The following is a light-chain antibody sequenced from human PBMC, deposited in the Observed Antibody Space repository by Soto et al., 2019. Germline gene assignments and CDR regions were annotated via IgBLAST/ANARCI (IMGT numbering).Light chain of an antibody. CDR3: SSYTSTSTYV. Sequence: QSVLTQPDSVSGSPGHSVAISCTAASSDIGNYNYVSWYQQRPGKVPKLIIHDVSDRPSGVSDRFSGSKSGNTASLTISGLQAEDEADYYCSSYTSTSTYVFGTGTKVTV. V-gene: IGLV2-14*03. CDR2: DVS. J-gene: IGLJ1*01. CDR1: SSDIGNYNY.